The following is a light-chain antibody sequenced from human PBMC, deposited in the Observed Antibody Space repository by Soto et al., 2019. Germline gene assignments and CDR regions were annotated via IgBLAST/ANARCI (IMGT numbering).Light chain of an antibody. J-gene: IGKJ5*01. V-gene: IGKV2-28*01. Sequence: EIVMTQSPLTLPVTPGEPASISCRSSQSLLYNNTYNYLDWYVQKPGQSPQLLIYFGSNRAPGVPDRFSGSGSGTEFSLTISSLQPDDFATYYCQQYASYNTFGQGTRLEIK. CDR1: QSLLYNNTYNY. CDR3: QQYASYNT. CDR2: FGS.